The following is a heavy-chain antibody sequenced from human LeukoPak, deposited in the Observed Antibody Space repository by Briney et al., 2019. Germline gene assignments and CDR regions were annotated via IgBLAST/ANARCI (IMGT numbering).Heavy chain of an antibody. J-gene: IGHJ4*02. Sequence: GGSLRLSCAASGFTFSSYAMSWVRQAPGKGLEYVSSISGSGGSTYHADSVKGRFTISRDNSKNTLYVQMNSLRVEDTAVYYCANSLEGAITYFDYWGQGTLVTVSS. CDR1: GFTFSSYA. V-gene: IGHV3-23*01. CDR2: ISGSGGST. CDR3: ANSLEGAITYFDY. D-gene: IGHD1-26*01.